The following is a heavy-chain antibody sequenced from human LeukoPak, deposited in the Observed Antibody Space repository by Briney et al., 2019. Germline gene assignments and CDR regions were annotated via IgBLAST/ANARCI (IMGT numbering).Heavy chain of an antibody. CDR3: ERGRYSNWERYYYMDV. CDR2: INKSESS. V-gene: IGHV4-34*01. J-gene: IGHJ6*03. Sequence: KPSETLSLTCAVYGGSLSAYYWSWIRQSPGKGLEWIGEINKSESSNYNPSLKSRVTISVDTSKNQVSLQLSSVTAADTAVYYCERGRYSNWERYYYMDVWGKGATVTVSS. CDR1: GGSLSAYY. D-gene: IGHD4-11*01.